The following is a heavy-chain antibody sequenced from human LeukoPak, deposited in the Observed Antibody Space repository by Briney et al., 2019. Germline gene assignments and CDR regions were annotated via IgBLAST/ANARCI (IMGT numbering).Heavy chain of an antibody. D-gene: IGHD3-10*01. CDR1: GYRFTSYW. Sequence: GESLRISCMCSGYRFTSYWISWARQMPGKGLEWMGRIDPSDSYTHYSPSFQGHVTISADKSISTAYLQWSSLKASDTAMYYCATSIPVLWFGELGDGRDVWGKGTTVTVSS. J-gene: IGHJ6*04. CDR2: IDPSDSYT. CDR3: ATSIPVLWFGELGDGRDV. V-gene: IGHV5-10-1*01.